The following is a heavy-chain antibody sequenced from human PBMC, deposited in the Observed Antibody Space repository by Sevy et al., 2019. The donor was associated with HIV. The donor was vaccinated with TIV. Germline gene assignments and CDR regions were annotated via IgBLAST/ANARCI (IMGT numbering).Heavy chain of an antibody. CDR3: ARDRQSGSSSSDY. J-gene: IGHJ4*02. D-gene: IGHD6-6*01. CDR1: GFNFSSYA. V-gene: IGHV3-33*01. Sequence: GGSLRLSCAASGFNFSSYAMHWVRQPPGKGLEWVAVIWDDGTNKYYADSVKGRFTISRENSANMLYLQMNFLRVDDMAMYYCARDRQSGSSSSDYWGQGILVTVSS. CDR2: IWDDGTNK.